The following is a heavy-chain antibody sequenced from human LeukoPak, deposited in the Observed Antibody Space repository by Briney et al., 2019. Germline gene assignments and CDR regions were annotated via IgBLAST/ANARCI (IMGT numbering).Heavy chain of an antibody. CDR3: AGTNGY. Sequence: GGSLRLSCTASGFTFSSFNMYWVRQAPGKGLEWLANIKHDGGEKDYVDSVKGRFTISRDNAKNSLYLQMNSLRVEDTAVYYCAGTNGYWGQGTLVTVSS. CDR1: GFTFSSFN. J-gene: IGHJ4*02. V-gene: IGHV3-7*05. CDR2: IKHDGGEK.